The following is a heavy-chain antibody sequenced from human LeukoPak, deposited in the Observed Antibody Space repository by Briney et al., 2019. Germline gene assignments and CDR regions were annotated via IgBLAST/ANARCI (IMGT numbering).Heavy chain of an antibody. CDR3: AKGLYSSGWYYFDY. J-gene: IGHJ4*02. CDR2: ISGSGGST. D-gene: IGHD6-19*01. V-gene: IGHV3-23*01. CDR1: GFTFSSYA. Sequence: GGSLRLSCAASGFTFSSYAMSWVRQARGKGLEWVSAISGSGGSTYYADSVKGRFTISRDNSKNTLYLQMNSLRAEDTAVYYCAKGLYSSGWYYFDYWGQGTLVTVSS.